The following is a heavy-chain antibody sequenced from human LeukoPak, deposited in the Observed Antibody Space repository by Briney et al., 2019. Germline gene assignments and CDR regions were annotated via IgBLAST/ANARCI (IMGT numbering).Heavy chain of an antibody. V-gene: IGHV3-23*01. D-gene: IGHD6-19*01. Sequence: GGSLRLSCAAPGFTFSSYGMSWVRQAPGKGLEWVSAISGSGGSTYYADSVKGRFTISRDNSKNTLYLQMNSLRAEDTAVYYCAKDPTHSSGWYGYFDYWGQGTLVTVSS. CDR1: GFTFSSYG. CDR2: ISGSGGST. J-gene: IGHJ4*02. CDR3: AKDPTHSSGWYGYFDY.